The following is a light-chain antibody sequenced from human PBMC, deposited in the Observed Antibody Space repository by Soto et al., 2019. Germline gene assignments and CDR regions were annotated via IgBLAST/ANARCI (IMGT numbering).Light chain of an antibody. J-gene: IGKJ1*01. CDR2: DAS. CDR1: QSLGTY. V-gene: IGKV3-11*01. CDR3: QQRSDWPRA. Sequence: IVLTQSPATLSLSPGERATLSCRASQSLGTYLVWYQQKPGQAPRLLIYDASKRATGIPARFSGSGSGTDFTLTISSLEPEYFAVYYCQQRSDWPRAFGQGTKVEIK.